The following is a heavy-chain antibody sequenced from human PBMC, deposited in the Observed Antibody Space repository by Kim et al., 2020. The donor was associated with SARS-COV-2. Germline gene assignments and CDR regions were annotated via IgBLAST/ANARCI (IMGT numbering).Heavy chain of an antibody. CDR3: ASWGSSSWYIDY. CDR2: IYYSGST. V-gene: IGHV4-59*13. J-gene: IGHJ4*02. D-gene: IGHD6-13*01. CDR1: GGSISSYY. Sequence: SETLSLTCTVSGGSISSYYWSWIRQPPGKGLEWIGYIYYSGSTNYNPSLKSRVTISVDTSKNQFSLKLSSVTAADTAVYYCASWGSSSWYIDYWGQGTLVTVSS.